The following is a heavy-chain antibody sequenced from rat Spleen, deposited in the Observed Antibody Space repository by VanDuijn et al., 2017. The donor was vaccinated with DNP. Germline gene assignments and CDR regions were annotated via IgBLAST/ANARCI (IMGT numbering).Heavy chain of an antibody. Sequence: EVKLVESGGGIVQPGRSLKLSCAASGFNLNDYWMGWVRQAPGKGLEWIGEINKDGSTINYTPSLKDNFTISRDNAQNTLYLQKHKLGSEDTATDYCARSTDCGCNWDYWGQGVMFPVSS. V-gene: IGHV4-2*01. D-gene: IGHD1-9*01. CDR1: GFNLNDYW. CDR2: INKDGSTI. J-gene: IGHJ2*01. CDR3: ARSTDCGCNWDY.